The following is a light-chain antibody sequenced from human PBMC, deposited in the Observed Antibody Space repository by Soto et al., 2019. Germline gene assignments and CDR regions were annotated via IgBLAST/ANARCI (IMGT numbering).Light chain of an antibody. V-gene: IGKV1-5*03. CDR2: KAS. CDR1: QSISSW. J-gene: IGKJ1*01. Sequence: DIQMTQSPSTLSASVGDRVTITCRASQSISSWLAWYQQKPGKAPKLLIYKASSLESGVPSRFSGSGSGTEFTLTISSLQPDDFATYYCQQYKSQGPFGQGTKVDIK. CDR3: QQYKSQGP.